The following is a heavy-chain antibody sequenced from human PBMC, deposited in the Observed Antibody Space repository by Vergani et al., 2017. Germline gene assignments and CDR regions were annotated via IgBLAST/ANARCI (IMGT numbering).Heavy chain of an antibody. CDR1: GGSIRSTFYY. CDR2: IYYSGST. Sequence: QLQLQESDPGLVKPSETLSLTCTVSGGSIRSTFYYWGWIRQPPGKGLEWIGTIYYSGSTYYKPSLKSRVTISGDTSKNQFSLKLNPVTAADTAVYYCAIQKEQLVPGNYYYYYSMDVWGKGTTVTVSS. V-gene: IGHV4-39*01. J-gene: IGHJ6*03. CDR3: AIQKEQLVPGNYYYYYSMDV. D-gene: IGHD6-13*01.